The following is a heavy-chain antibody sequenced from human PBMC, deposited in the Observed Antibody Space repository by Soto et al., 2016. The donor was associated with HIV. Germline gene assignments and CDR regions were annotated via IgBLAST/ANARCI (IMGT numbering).Heavy chain of an antibody. D-gene: IGHD4-17*01. J-gene: IGHJ3*02. V-gene: IGHV1-2*02. CDR2: INPNNGAT. CDR3: ARGYDHADYGGAFDI. Sequence: QVQLVQSGAEVKKPGASMKVSCKASGYTFTDYYVHWVRQAPGQGLEWMGWINPNNGATNHAQKVQGRVTLTTDTMELTSLRSDDTAVYYCARGYDHADYGGAFDIWGQGTVVTISS. CDR1: GYTFTDYY.